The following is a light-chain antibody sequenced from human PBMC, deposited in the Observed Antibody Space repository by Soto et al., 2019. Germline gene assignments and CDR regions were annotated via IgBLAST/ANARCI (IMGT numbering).Light chain of an antibody. J-gene: IGKJ2*01. V-gene: IGKV3-20*01. CDR1: QSVSSRW. CDR3: QQYGSSPNT. Sequence: EIVLTQSPGTLSLSPGEGATLSCRASQSVSSRWLVWYQQKPGQAPRLLIYGASSRATGIPDRFSGSKSGTDFTITISRLEAEDFEVYDCQQYGSSPNTFGQGTKVEMK. CDR2: GAS.